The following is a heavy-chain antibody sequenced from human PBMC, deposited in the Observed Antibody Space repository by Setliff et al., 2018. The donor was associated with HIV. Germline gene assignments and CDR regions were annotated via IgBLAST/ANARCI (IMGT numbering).Heavy chain of an antibody. V-gene: IGHV3-30*02. D-gene: IGHD6-19*01. CDR3: AKDALSAVAEGNDFDY. CDR1: GFIFSAYG. CDR2: IQFDGNNK. Sequence: GGSLRLSCAGSGFIFSAYGMNWVRQAPGKGLEWVTSIQFDGNNKYYSDFVRGRFSISRDNSRNTAYLQLNSLRVEDTAVYFCAKDALSAVAEGNDFDYWGQGTLVTVSS. J-gene: IGHJ4*02.